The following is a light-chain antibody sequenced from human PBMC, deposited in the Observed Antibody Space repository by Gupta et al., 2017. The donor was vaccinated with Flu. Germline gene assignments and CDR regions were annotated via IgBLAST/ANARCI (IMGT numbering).Light chain of an antibody. CDR2: YDD. Sequence: QSVLTQPPSVSEAPRQRVTISCSGGSSNIGNNAVTWYQQLPGKPPKLLIYYDDLRPSGVSDRFSGSKSATSASLAISGLQAEDEADYYCVAWDDSLNGPVFGGGTKLTVL. CDR1: SSNIGNNA. J-gene: IGLJ3*02. V-gene: IGLV1-36*01. CDR3: VAWDDSLNGPV.